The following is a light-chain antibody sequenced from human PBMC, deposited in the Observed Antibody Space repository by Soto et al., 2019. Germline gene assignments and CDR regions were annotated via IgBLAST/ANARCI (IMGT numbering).Light chain of an antibody. V-gene: IGKV1-39*01. CDR2: AAS. Sequence: DIQMTQSPSSLSASVGDRVTITCRASQSISTYLNWYQQKLGKAPKVLIYAASSLESDVPSRFSGSGSGTDFTLTISSLQPEDFATYYCQQCYSTPYTFGQGTKLEIK. CDR1: QSISTY. J-gene: IGKJ2*01. CDR3: QQCYSTPYT.